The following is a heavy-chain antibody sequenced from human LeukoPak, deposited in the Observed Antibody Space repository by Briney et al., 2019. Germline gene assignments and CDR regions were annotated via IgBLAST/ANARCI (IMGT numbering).Heavy chain of an antibody. CDR1: GFTFSSYA. D-gene: IGHD1-26*01. CDR3: AKDRDQWELGACFDY. CDR2: ISGSGGST. Sequence: GGSLRLSCAASGFTFSSYAMSWVRQAPGKGLEWVSAISGSGGSTYYADSVKGRFTISRDNSKNTLYLQMSSLRAEDTAVYYCAKDRDQWELGACFDYWGQGTLVTVSS. V-gene: IGHV3-23*01. J-gene: IGHJ4*02.